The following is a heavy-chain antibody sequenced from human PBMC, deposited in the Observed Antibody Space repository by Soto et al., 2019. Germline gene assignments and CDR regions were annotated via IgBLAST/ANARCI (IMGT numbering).Heavy chain of an antibody. V-gene: IGHV4-4*02. CDR1: GGSINSSNW. Sequence: QVQLQESGPGLVKPSGTLSLTCAVSGGSINSSNWWTWVRQPPGKGLEWIGNIYHSGNTNYNPSLKSRVTISVDKSKNQFSLRLSSVTAADTATYYCAREGPATIAADLSWFDPWGQGTLVTVSS. D-gene: IGHD6-13*01. CDR3: AREGPATIAADLSWFDP. J-gene: IGHJ5*02. CDR2: IYHSGNT.